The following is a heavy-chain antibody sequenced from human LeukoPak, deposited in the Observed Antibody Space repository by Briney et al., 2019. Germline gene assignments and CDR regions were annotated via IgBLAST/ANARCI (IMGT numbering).Heavy chain of an antibody. CDR3: ASLGIAAAGTIDY. J-gene: IGHJ4*02. CDR1: GFTFSSYA. Sequence: GGSLRPSCAASGFTFSSYAMHWVRQAPGKGLEWVAVISYDGSNKYYADSVKGRFTISRDNSKNTLYLQMNSLRAEDTAVYYCASLGIAAAGTIDYWGQGTLVTVSS. D-gene: IGHD6-13*01. CDR2: ISYDGSNK. V-gene: IGHV3-30*04.